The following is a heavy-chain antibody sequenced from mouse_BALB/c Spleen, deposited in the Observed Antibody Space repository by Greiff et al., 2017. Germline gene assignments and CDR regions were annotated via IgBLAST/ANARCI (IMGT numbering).Heavy chain of an antibody. J-gene: IGHJ3*01. CDR1: GFTFSSYA. Sequence: EVKVVESGGGLVKPGGSLKLSCAASGFTFSSYAMSWVRQTPEKRLEWVASISSGGSTYYPDSVKGRFTISRDNARNILYLQMSSLRSEDTAMYYCASITTVSPLAWFAYWGQGTLVTVSA. D-gene: IGHD1-1*01. CDR2: ISSGGST. CDR3: ASITTVSPLAWFAY. V-gene: IGHV5-6-5*01.